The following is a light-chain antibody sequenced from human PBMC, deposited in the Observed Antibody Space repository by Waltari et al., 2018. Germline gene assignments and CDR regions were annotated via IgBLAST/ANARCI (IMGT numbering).Light chain of an antibody. V-gene: IGLV2-18*02. Sequence: QSALTQPPSVSGSPGQSVTISCTGTSSDVGSYNRVSWYQQPPGTAPKLMIYEVSNRPSVVPDRFSGSKSGNTASLTISGLQAEDEADYYCSSYTSSSTYVVGTGTKVTVL. CDR2: EVS. CDR1: SSDVGSYNR. CDR3: SSYTSSSTYV. J-gene: IGLJ1*01.